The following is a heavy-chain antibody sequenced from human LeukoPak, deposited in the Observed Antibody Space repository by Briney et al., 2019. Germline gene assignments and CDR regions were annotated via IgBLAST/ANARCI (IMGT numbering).Heavy chain of an antibody. J-gene: IGHJ4*02. V-gene: IGHV3-23*01. Sequence: PGRSLRLSCTTSGFTFGDYAMSWVRQAPGKGLEWVSAVGVSGGNTYYADSVKGRFTISRDNSNNTLYLQMNSLRAEDTALYYCARRNFFDYWGQGTLVTVSS. CDR2: VGVSGGNT. CDR3: ARRNFFDY. CDR1: GFTFGDYA.